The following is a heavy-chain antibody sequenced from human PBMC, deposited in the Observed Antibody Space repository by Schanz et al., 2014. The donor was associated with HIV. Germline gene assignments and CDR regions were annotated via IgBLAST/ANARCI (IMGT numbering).Heavy chain of an antibody. Sequence: EVQLVESGGALVQPGGSLRLSCVASGFTFSGYGLHWVRQAPGKGLEWVGRIKSKIDAGTSDYAAPVKGRFSLSRDDSKSTLYLQMKSLKSEDTAVYYCTTENLRSWGQGTLVTVSS. V-gene: IGHV3-15*02. CDR2: IKSKIDAGTS. CDR3: TTENLRS. J-gene: IGHJ4*02. CDR1: GFTFSGYG.